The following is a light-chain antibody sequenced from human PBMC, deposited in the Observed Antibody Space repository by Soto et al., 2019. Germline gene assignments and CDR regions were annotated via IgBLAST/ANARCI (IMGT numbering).Light chain of an antibody. CDR3: QQYKSWPPIT. CDR2: GAS. V-gene: IGKV3-15*01. CDR1: QSVSSN. Sequence: EIVLTQSPCTLSLSPGERATLSCRASQSVSSNLAWYQQKPGQAPSLLIYGASTRATGVPDRFSGTGSGTEFTLTISSLKSEDYAVYYCQQYKSWPPITFGQGTRLEIK. J-gene: IGKJ5*01.